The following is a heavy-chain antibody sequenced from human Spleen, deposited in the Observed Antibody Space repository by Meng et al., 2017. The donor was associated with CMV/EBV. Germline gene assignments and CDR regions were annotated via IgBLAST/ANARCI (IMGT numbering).Heavy chain of an antibody. CDR1: GFTFSNYE. J-gene: IGHJ6*02. D-gene: IGHD5-24*01. CDR3: ATGGDGYNLAMDV. Sequence: GESLKISCAASGFTFSNYEMNWVRLAPGKGLEWVSYITTSGSTIYYADSVKGRFTISRDNAKNSLYLQMNSLRAEDTAVYYCATGGDGYNLAMDVWGQGTTVTVSS. V-gene: IGHV3-48*03. CDR2: ITTSGSTI.